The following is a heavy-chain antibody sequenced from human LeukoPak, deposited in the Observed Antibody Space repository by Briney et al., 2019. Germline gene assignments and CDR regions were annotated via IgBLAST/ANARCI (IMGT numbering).Heavy chain of an antibody. CDR2: IYYSGST. Sequence: SETLSLTCTVSGGSISSYYWSWIRQPPGKGLEWIGYIYYSGSTKYDPSLKSRVTISVDTSKNQFSLKLSSVTAADTAVYYCARLKGSITIFGVVIKGYWFDPWGQGTLVTVSS. V-gene: IGHV4-59*08. J-gene: IGHJ5*02. CDR3: ARLKGSITIFGVVIKGYWFDP. D-gene: IGHD3-3*01. CDR1: GGSISSYY.